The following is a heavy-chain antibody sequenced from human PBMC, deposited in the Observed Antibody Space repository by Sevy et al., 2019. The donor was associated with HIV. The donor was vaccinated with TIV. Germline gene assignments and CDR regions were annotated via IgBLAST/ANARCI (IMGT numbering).Heavy chain of an antibody. Sequence: ASVKVSCKASGYTFTGYYMHWVRQAPGQGLEWMGWINPNSGGTNYAQKFQGRVTMTRDTSISTAYMELSRLRSDDTAVYYCARVFSYYYDCSGYLLDYWGQGTLVTVSS. CDR1: GYTFTGYY. V-gene: IGHV1-2*02. J-gene: IGHJ4*02. D-gene: IGHD3-22*01. CDR3: ARVFSYYYDCSGYLLDY. CDR2: INPNSGGT.